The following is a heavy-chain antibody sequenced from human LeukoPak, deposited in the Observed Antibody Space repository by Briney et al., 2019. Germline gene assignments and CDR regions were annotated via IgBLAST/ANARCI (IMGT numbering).Heavy chain of an antibody. V-gene: IGHV4-34*01. J-gene: IGHJ5*02. CDR2: INHSGST. CDR3: ARAQYSSSSGWFDP. D-gene: IGHD6-6*01. CDR1: GGSFSGYY. Sequence: SETLSLTCAVYGGSFSGYYWSWIRQPPGKGLEWIGGINHSGSTNYNPSLKSRVTISVDTSKNQFSLKLSSVTAADTAVYYCARAQYSSSSGWFDPWGQGTLVTVSS.